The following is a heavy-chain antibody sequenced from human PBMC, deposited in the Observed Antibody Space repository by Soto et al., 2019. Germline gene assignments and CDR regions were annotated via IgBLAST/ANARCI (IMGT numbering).Heavy chain of an antibody. Sequence: ASVKVSCKASGYTFTSYGISWVRQAPGQGLEWMGWISAYNGNTNYAQKLQGRVTMTTDTSTSTAYMELRSLRSDDTAVYYCARARSIAARRELFDPWGQGTMVTVSS. CDR1: GYTFTSYG. CDR3: ARARSIAARRELFDP. D-gene: IGHD6-6*01. V-gene: IGHV1-18*01. CDR2: ISAYNGNT. J-gene: IGHJ5*01.